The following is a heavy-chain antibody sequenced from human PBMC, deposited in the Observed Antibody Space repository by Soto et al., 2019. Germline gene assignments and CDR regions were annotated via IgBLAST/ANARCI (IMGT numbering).Heavy chain of an antibody. Sequence: QITLKESGPTLVKPTQTVTLTCTFSGFSFSTGRVGVGWIRQPPGKALEWLALIYWDDDKRYSPSLKSRLTITQDTSKKQVVLTMTNMDPVDTATYDCAHRRVVGRTLLFDYWGQGTQVPVS. J-gene: IGHJ4*02. CDR1: GFSFSTGRVG. D-gene: IGHD1-26*01. CDR3: AHRRVVGRTLLFDY. CDR2: IYWDDDK. V-gene: IGHV2-5*02.